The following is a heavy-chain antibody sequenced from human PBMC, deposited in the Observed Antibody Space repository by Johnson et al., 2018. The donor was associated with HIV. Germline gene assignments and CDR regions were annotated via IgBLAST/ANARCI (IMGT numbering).Heavy chain of an antibody. CDR3: AKGYSSSGYWVTPNDAFDL. CDR2: IYRGGGT. V-gene: IGHV3-53*01. D-gene: IGHD3-22*01. Sequence: VQLVESGGGLIQPGGSLRLSCAASGFNVSSNYMSWVRQAPGKGLEWVSVIYRGGGTYYAASVTGRLIIYRDNSKNTLYLQMNSLRAEDTAVYYCAKGYSSSGYWVTPNDAFDLWGQGTMVTVSS. CDR1: GFNVSSNY. J-gene: IGHJ3*01.